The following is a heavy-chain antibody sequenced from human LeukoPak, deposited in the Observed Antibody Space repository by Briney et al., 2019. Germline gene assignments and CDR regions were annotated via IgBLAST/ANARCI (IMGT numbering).Heavy chain of an antibody. CDR3: ARSDILTGYGYYYYGMDV. CDR2: INPSGGST. CDR1: GYTFTSYY. D-gene: IGHD3-9*01. J-gene: IGHJ6*02. Sequence: ASVKVSCKASGYTFTSYYMHWVRLAPGQGLEWMGIINPSGGSTSYAQKFQGRVTMTRDTSTSTVYMELSSLRSEDTAVYYCARSDILTGYGYYYYGMDVWGQGTTVTVSS. V-gene: IGHV1-46*01.